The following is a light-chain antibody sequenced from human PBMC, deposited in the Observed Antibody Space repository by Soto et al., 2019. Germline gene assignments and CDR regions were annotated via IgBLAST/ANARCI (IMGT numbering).Light chain of an antibody. CDR2: DAS. Sequence: TQSPATLSVSPGAGATLSCRASQSVSSYLAWYQQKPGQAPRLLIYDASNRATGIPARFSGSGSGTDFTLTISSLEPEDFAVYYCQQRSNWPRSITFGQGTRLEI. CDR1: QSVSSY. J-gene: IGKJ5*01. V-gene: IGKV3-11*01. CDR3: QQRSNWPRSIT.